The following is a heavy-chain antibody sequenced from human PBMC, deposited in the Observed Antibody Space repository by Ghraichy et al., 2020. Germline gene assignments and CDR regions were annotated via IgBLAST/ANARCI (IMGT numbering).Heavy chain of an antibody. CDR1: GGFINSGGYY. Sequence: SETPSLTCTVTGGFINSGGYYRSWIRQHPGKGLEWIAYIKYSGSTYYTPSLESRITLSPDTSKNQFSLHLNSVTAADTAVYYCARLVDGRVYFDLWGRGTLITVSS. CDR2: IKYSGST. D-gene: IGHD3-9*01. V-gene: IGHV4-31*03. CDR3: ARLVDGRVYFDL. J-gene: IGHJ2*01.